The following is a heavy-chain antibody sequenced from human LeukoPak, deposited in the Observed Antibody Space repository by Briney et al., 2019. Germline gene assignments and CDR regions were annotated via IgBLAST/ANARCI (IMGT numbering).Heavy chain of an antibody. CDR2: IYYSGST. D-gene: IGHD3-10*01. Sequence: SETLSLTCTVAGGSISGYYWSCIRQPPGKGLEWSGYIYYSGSTNYNPSLKSRVTISVDTSKNQFSLKLSSVTAADTAVYYCARALRYYGSGSYYNVNWFDPWGQGTLVTVSS. V-gene: IGHV4-59*01. CDR3: ARALRYYGSGSYYNVNWFDP. J-gene: IGHJ5*02. CDR1: GGSISGYY.